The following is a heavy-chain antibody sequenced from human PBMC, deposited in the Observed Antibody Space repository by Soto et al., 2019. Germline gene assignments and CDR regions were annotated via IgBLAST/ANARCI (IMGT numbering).Heavy chain of an antibody. J-gene: IGHJ6*02. CDR3: ARGGRRSPGMDV. CDR1: GGSISSGGYY. V-gene: IGHV4-31*03. CDR2: IYYSGST. Sequence: QVQLQESGPGLVKPSQTLSLTCTVSGGSISSGGYYWSWIRQHPGKGLEWIGYIYYSGSTYYNPSLKSRVTISVDTSQNPFALKLRSVTAADTAVYYCARGGRRSPGMDVWGQGTTVTVSS.